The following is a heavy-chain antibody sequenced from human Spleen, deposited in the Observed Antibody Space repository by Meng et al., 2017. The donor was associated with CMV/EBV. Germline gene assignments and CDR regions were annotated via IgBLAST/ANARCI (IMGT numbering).Heavy chain of an antibody. Sequence: SETLSLTCAVSGGSFSGYYWTWIRQPPGKGLEWIGSIYHSGSTYYNPSLKSRVTISVDTSKNQFSLKLSSVTAADTAVYYCAREMTYCSSINCYTAFDIWGQGTMVTVSS. CDR2: IYHSGST. D-gene: IGHD2-2*02. V-gene: IGHV4-34*01. J-gene: IGHJ3*02. CDR3: AREMTYCSSINCYTAFDI. CDR1: GGSFSGYY.